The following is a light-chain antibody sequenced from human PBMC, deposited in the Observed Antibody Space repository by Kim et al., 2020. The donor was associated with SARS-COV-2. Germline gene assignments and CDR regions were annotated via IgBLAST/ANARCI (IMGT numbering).Light chain of an antibody. CDR3: NSRDSAPWV. V-gene: IGLV3-19*01. CDR1: SLRSYY. CDR2: GKN. J-gene: IGLJ3*02. Sequence: SSELTQDPAVSVALGQTVRITCQGDSLRSYYASWYQQKPGQAPVLVIYGKNNRPSGIPDRFSGSSSGNKASLTITGAQAEEEADYYCNSRDSAPWVFGGGTQLTVL.